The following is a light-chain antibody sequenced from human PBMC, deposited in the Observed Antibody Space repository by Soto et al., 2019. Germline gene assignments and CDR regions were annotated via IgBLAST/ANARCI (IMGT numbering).Light chain of an antibody. V-gene: IGLV2-23*02. J-gene: IGLJ1*01. CDR1: SSDNGTYNL. CDR3: CSYAGSSTLYV. CDR2: EVN. Sequence: QSVLTQPASVSGSPGQSITISCTGTSSDNGTYNLVSWYQQHPGKAPKLMIYEVNKRPSGVSDRFSGSKSGNTASLTISGLQSEDEADYYCCSYAGSSTLYVFGTGTKVTVL.